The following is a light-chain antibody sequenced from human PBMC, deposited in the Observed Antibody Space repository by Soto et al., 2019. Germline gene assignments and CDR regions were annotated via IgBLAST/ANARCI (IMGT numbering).Light chain of an antibody. CDR2: GNS. Sequence: QSVLTQPPSVSGAPGQRVTISCTGSSSNIGAGYDVHWYQQLPGTAPKLLIYGNSNRPSGVPDRFSGSKSGTSASLAITGLQAEDQADYYCQSYDSSLSGSYVFAPGPKATVL. CDR3: QSYDSSLSGSYV. CDR1: SSNIGAGYD. V-gene: IGLV1-40*01. J-gene: IGLJ1*01.